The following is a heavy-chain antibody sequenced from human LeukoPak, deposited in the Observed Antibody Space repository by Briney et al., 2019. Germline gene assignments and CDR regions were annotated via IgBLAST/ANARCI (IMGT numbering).Heavy chain of an antibody. D-gene: IGHD1-26*01. CDR1: GGSISSSVYY. Sequence: SSETLSPTCTVSGGSISSSVYYWGWIRQPPGKGLERIASIYYSGSTYYNPSLKSRVTISVDTSKNQLSLKLSSLTAADTAVYYCARHEYSGSYYGLSWFDPWGQGTLVTVSS. J-gene: IGHJ5*02. CDR2: IYYSGST. V-gene: IGHV4-39*01. CDR3: ARHEYSGSYYGLSWFDP.